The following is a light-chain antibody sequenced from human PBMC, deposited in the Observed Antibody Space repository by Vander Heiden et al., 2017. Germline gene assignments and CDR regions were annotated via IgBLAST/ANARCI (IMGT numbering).Light chain of an antibody. CDR1: QRISSW. Sequence: DTQMTQSPSTLSASVGDRVTITCRASQRISSWLAWYQQKPGKAPKLLIYKASYLKSGVPSRFSGSGSGTEFTLTISSLQPDDFAIYYCQQYSGVYTFGQGTKLEIK. CDR3: QQYSGVYT. V-gene: IGKV1-5*03. CDR2: KAS. J-gene: IGKJ2*01.